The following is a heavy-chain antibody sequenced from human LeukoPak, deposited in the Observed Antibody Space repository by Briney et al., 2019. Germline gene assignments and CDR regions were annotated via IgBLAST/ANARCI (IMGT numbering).Heavy chain of an antibody. J-gene: IGHJ6*03. Sequence: GGSLRLSCAASGFTFDDYGMRWVRQAPGKGLEWVSGINWNGGSTGYADSAKGRFTISRDNAKNSLYLQMNSLRAEDTALYYCARYYDFDYYYYYMDVWGKGTTVTVSS. D-gene: IGHD3-3*01. V-gene: IGHV3-20*04. CDR3: ARYYDFDYYYYYMDV. CDR2: INWNGGST. CDR1: GFTFDDYG.